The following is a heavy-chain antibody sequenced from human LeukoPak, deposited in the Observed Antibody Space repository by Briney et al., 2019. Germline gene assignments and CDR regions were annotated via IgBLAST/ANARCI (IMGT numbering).Heavy chain of an antibody. D-gene: IGHD3-3*01. V-gene: IGHV3-9*01. CDR1: GFTFDDYA. Sequence: GRSLRLSCAASGFTFDDYAMHWVRQAPGKGLEWVSGISWNSGSIGYADSVKGRFTISRDNAKNSLYLQMNSLRAEDTAVYYCARASNYDFWSGYYVYYYGMDVWGQGTTVTVSS. CDR3: ARASNYDFWSGYYVYYYGMDV. CDR2: ISWNSGSI. J-gene: IGHJ6*02.